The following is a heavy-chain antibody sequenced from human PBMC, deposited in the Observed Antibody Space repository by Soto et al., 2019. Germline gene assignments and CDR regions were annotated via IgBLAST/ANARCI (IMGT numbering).Heavy chain of an antibody. CDR1: GFTFGEYP. J-gene: IGHJ4*02. V-gene: IGHV3-49*03. CDR2: IRSTGYGATT. CDR3: TRHPKDYDFYVRDHY. Sequence: EVQLVESGGGLVQPGRSLRLSCTTTGFTFGEYPMSWFRQAPGKGLEWVGFIRSTGYGATTEYAASVKGRFTISRDDSKSIVYLQMNSLKTEDTAIYYCTRHPKDYDFYVRDHYWGQGTLVTVSS. D-gene: IGHD3-3*01.